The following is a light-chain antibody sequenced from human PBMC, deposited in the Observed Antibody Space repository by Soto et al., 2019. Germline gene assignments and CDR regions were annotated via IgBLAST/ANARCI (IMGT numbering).Light chain of an antibody. V-gene: IGKV3-11*01. J-gene: IGKJ4*01. Sequence: EIVLTQSPATLSLSPGERDPLSCRASQSVSSYLAWYQQKPGQAPRLLIYNASNRATGIPARFSGSGSGTDFTLTISSLDPEDFAVYYCQQRSNWPLTFGGGTKVEIK. CDR3: QQRSNWPLT. CDR1: QSVSSY. CDR2: NAS.